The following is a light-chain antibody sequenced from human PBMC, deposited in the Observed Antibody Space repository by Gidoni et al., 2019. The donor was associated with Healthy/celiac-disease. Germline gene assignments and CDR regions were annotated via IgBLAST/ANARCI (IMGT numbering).Light chain of an antibody. V-gene: IGKV1-39*01. CDR1: QSISSY. Sequence: DIQKTQSPSSLSASVGDRVTITCRASQSISSYLNWYQQKPGKAPKLLIYAASSLQSGVPSRFSGSGSGTDFTLTISSLQPEDFATYYCQQSYSTPLTFGGGTKVEIK. CDR3: QQSYSTPLT. J-gene: IGKJ4*01. CDR2: AAS.